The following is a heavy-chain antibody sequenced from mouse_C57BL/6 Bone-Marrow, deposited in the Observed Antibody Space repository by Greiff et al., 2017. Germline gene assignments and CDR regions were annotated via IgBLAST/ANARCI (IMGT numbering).Heavy chain of an antibody. D-gene: IGHD1-1*01. V-gene: IGHV1-78*01. CDR1: GYTFTDHT. CDR3: ARCKSGSSYDYAMDY. Sequence: QVQLQQSDAELVKPGASVKISCKVSGYTFTDHTIHWMKQRPEQGLEWIGYIYPRDGSTKYNEKFKGKATLTADKSSSTAYMQLNSLTSEDSAVYCCARCKSGSSYDYAMDYWGQGTSVTVSS. CDR2: IYPRDGST. J-gene: IGHJ4*01.